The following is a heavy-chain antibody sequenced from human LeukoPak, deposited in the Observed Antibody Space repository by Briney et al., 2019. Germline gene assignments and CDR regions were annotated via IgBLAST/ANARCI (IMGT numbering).Heavy chain of an antibody. Sequence: GASVKVSCKASGYTFTSYDINWVRQATGQGLEWMGWMNPNSGNTGYAQKFQGRVTITTDESTSTAYMELSSLRSEDTAVYYCARDAGTLVSPFDYWGQGTLVTVSS. V-gene: IGHV1-8*01. CDR2: MNPNSGNT. CDR1: GYTFTSYD. D-gene: IGHD3-10*01. CDR3: ARDAGTLVSPFDY. J-gene: IGHJ4*02.